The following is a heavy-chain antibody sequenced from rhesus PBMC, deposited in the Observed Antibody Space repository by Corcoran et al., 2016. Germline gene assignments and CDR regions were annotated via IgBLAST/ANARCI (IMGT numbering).Heavy chain of an antibody. J-gene: IGHJ5-2*02. CDR1: GGSISSNYYY. CDR3: AGTSSYDV. D-gene: IGHD4-4*01. CDR2: ISSSGTT. Sequence: QVQLQASGPGLVKPSETLALTCTVSGGSISSNYYYWTWIRQAPGKGLEWIGYISSSGTTNYNPSLKSRVTILRDTSKNQFSLKLNSVTAADTAVYYCAGTSSYDVWGRGVLVTVSS. V-gene: IGHV4-122*02.